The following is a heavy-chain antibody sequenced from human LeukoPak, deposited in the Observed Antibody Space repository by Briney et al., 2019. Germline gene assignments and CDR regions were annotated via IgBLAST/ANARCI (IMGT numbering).Heavy chain of an antibody. D-gene: IGHD4-17*01. CDR1: GFTFSSYG. Sequence: GSLRLSCAAFGFTFSSYGMHWVRQPPGKGLEWIGSIVYSGTTHYDPSLKSRVTISVDTSKSQFSLRLSSVTAADTAVYYCARDFGDHRIDCWGQGTLVTVSS. J-gene: IGHJ4*02. CDR3: ARDFGDHRIDC. CDR2: IVYSGTT. V-gene: IGHV4-39*01.